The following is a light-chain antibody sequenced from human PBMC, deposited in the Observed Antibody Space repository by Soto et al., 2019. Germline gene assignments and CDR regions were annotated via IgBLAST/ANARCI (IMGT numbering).Light chain of an antibody. CDR2: DVS. CDR3: QQPNLH. J-gene: IGKJ3*01. CDR1: QTISRW. Sequence: DIQMTQSPSTLSASVGDRVTITCRASQTISRWLAWYEEKPGNAPKFLIYDVSNLASGVPSRFTCRGSGTEYTLTISSLQTDDFATYYCQQPNLHFGPGTRVDIK. V-gene: IGKV1-5*01.